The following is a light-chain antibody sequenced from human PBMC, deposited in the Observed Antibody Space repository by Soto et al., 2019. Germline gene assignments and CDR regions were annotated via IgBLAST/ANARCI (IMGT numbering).Light chain of an antibody. CDR1: QSVSSNS. J-gene: IGKJ1*01. CDR2: LAS. Sequence: EIVLTQSPGTLSLSPGDRATLSCRASQSVSSNSLAWYQQKPGQAPRLLIYLASIRATVIPDRFSGSGSGTDFTLTINRLEPEDFAVYYCQQYGSSPRTFGQGTKVEVK. V-gene: IGKV3-20*01. CDR3: QQYGSSPRT.